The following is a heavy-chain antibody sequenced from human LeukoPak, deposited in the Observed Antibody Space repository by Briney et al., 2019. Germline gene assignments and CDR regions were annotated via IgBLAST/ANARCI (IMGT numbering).Heavy chain of an antibody. CDR2: IYYSGST. D-gene: IGHD3-3*01. V-gene: IGHV4-31*03. CDR1: GGSISSGGYY. CDR3: ARELAYYDFWSGYYPSAWFDP. J-gene: IGHJ5*02. Sequence: SQTLSLTCTVSGGSISSGGYYWSWIRQHPGKDLEWLGNIYYSGSTYYNPSLMKRVTISVDTSKNQFALKLSFVTDADTAVYYCARELAYYDFWSGYYPSAWFDPWGQGTLVTVSS.